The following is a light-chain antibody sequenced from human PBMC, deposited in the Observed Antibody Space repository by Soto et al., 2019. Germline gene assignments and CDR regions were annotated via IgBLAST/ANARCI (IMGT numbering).Light chain of an antibody. CDR1: QSISRW. Sequence: DFQMTQSPSTLSASVGDRVTITCRASQSISRWVAWYQQKPGKAPKLLIYKASTLQSGVPSRFSGGASGTEFTLTISSLQPDDFATYYCQQYNSFSRTFGQGTKVEIK. V-gene: IGKV1-5*03. CDR2: KAS. J-gene: IGKJ1*01. CDR3: QQYNSFSRT.